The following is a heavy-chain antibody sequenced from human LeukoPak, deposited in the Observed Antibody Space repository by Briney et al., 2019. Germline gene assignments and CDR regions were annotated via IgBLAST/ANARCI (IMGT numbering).Heavy chain of an antibody. CDR2: IYHSGST. Sequence: SGTLSLTCAVSGGSISSSNWWSWVRQPPGKGLEWIGEIYHSGSTNYNPSLKSRVTISVDKSKNQFSLKLGSVTAADTAVYYCAREVDYGGKNWYFDLWGRGTLVTVSS. D-gene: IGHD4-23*01. CDR3: AREVDYGGKNWYFDL. J-gene: IGHJ2*01. CDR1: GGSISSSNW. V-gene: IGHV4-4*02.